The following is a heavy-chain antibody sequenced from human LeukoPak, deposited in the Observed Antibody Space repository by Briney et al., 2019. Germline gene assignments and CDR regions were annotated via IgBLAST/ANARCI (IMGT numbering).Heavy chain of an antibody. Sequence: GGSLRLSCAASGFTFSSYWMHWVRQVPGKGLVWVSRINPGGSSTTYADSVRGRFTISRDNAKNTLYLQMDSLRAEDTGVYYCARSNQADDYWGQGTLVTVSS. J-gene: IGHJ4*02. CDR3: ARSNQADDY. V-gene: IGHV3-74*01. CDR1: GFTFSSYW. D-gene: IGHD1-14*01. CDR2: INPGGSST.